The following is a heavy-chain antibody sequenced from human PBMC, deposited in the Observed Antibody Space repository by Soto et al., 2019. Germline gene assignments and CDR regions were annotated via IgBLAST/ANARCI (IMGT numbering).Heavy chain of an antibody. Sequence: SETLSLTCTVSGGSISSYYWSWIRQPPGKGLEWIGYIYYSGSTNYNPSLKSRVTISVDTSKNQFSLKLSSVTAADTAVYYCARSRVYCSGGSCYLPFEYWGQGTLVTLSS. V-gene: IGHV4-59*01. CDR2: IYYSGST. CDR1: GGSISSYY. D-gene: IGHD2-15*01. J-gene: IGHJ4*02. CDR3: ARSRVYCSGGSCYLPFEY.